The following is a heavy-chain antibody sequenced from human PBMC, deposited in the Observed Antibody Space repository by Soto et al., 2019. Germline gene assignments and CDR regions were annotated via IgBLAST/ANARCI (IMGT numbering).Heavy chain of an antibody. D-gene: IGHD3-16*02. CDR2: IYYSGST. CDR3: ARHWGYYDYVWGSYRYNHFDY. V-gene: IGHV4-39*01. CDR1: GGSISSSSYY. J-gene: IGHJ4*02. Sequence: PSENLSLTWTVSGGSISSSSYYWGWVRQPPGKGLEGVGRIYYSGSTYYNPSLKSRVTISVDTSKNQFSLKLSSVTAADTAVYYCARHWGYYDYVWGSYRYNHFDYWGRGTLVTVSS.